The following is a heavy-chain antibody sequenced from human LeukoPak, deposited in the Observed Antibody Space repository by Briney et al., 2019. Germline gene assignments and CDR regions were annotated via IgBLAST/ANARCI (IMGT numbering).Heavy chain of an antibody. D-gene: IGHD6-6*01. CDR2: INHSGST. CDR3: ARSIAVDY. CDR1: GGSFSGYY. V-gene: IGHV4-34*01. J-gene: IGHJ4*02. Sequence: SETLSLTCAVYGGSFSGYYWSWIRQPPGKGLEWIGEINHSGSTNYNPSLKSRVTISVDTSKNQFSLKLSSVTAADTAVYYCARSIAVDYWGQGTLVTVSS.